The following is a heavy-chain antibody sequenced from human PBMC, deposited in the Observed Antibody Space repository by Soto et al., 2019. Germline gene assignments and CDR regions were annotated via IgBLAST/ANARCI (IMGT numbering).Heavy chain of an antibody. Sequence: QVQLVQSGAEVKKPGASVKVSCKASGYTFTSYDINWVRQATGQGLEWMGWMNPNSGNTGYAQKFQGRVTMTRNTSLSTVYMELSSLRSEDTAVYYCAGEQQVRGFDPWGPGTQVHVSS. D-gene: IGHD6-13*01. CDR3: AGEQQVRGFDP. CDR1: GYTFTSYD. V-gene: IGHV1-8*01. CDR2: MNPNSGNT. J-gene: IGHJ5*02.